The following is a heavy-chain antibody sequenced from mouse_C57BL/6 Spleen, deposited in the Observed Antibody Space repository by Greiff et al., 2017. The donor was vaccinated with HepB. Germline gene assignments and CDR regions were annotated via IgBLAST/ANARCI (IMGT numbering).Heavy chain of an antibody. D-gene: IGHD1-1*01. CDR3: AIYYYGSSPFDY. V-gene: IGHV5-17*01. CDR2: ISSGSSTI. Sequence: DVQLVESGGGLVKPGGSLKLSCAASGFTFSDYGMHWVRQAPEKGLEWVAYISSGSSTIYYADTVKGRFTISRDNAKNTLFLQMTSLRSEDTAMYYCAIYYYGSSPFDYWGQGTTLTVSS. CDR1: GFTFSDYG. J-gene: IGHJ2*01.